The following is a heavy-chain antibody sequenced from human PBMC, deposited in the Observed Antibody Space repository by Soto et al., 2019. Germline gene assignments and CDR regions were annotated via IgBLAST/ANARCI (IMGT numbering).Heavy chain of an antibody. J-gene: IGHJ5*02. CDR1: GGTFSSYA. V-gene: IGHV1-69*13. D-gene: IGHD3-10*01. CDR3: ARGMVRRSNWFDP. Sequence: SVKVSCKASGGTFSSYAISWVRQAPGQGLEWMGGIIPIFGTANYAQKFQGRVTITADESTSTAYMELSSLRSEDTAVYYCARGMVRRSNWFDPWGQGTLVTVSS. CDR2: IIPIFGTA.